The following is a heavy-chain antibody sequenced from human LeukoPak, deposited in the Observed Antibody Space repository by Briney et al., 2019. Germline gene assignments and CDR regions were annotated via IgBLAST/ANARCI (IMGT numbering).Heavy chain of an antibody. CDR1: GFSSSNYG. V-gene: IGHV3-21*01. D-gene: IGHD3-16*01. CDR3: ATDVGIMITFGGVDAFDI. Sequence: PGGSLRLSCVASGFSSSNYGTHWVRQAPGKGLEWVSSISSSSSYIYYADSVKGRFTISRDNAKNSLYLQMNSLRAEDTAVYYCATDVGIMITFGGVDAFDIWGQGTMVSVSS. CDR2: ISSSSSYI. J-gene: IGHJ3*02.